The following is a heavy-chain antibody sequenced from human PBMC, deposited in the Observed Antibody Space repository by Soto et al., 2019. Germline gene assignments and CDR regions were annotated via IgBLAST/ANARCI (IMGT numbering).Heavy chain of an antibody. CDR3: ARVRMGPVVYYYYYYMDV. CDR1: GFTFSDYY. J-gene: IGHJ6*03. CDR2: ISRSGSTI. D-gene: IGHD2-15*01. Sequence: GGTRRLSCAPSGFTFSDYYMSWIRQAPGKGLEWVSYISRSGSTIYYADSVKGRFTISRDNPKNSRNLQMNSLRAEDTAVYYCARVRMGPVVYYYYYYMDVWGKGTTVTVSS. V-gene: IGHV3-11*01.